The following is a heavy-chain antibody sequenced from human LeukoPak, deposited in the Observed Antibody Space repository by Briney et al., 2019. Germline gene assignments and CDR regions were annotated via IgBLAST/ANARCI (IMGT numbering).Heavy chain of an antibody. CDR2: ISSSSSYI. Sequence: GGSLRLSCAASGFTFSSYSMKWVRQAPGKGLEWVSSISSSSSYIYYADSVKGRFTISRDNAKNSLYLQMNSLRAEDTAVYYCAKGGKWDVTPFDYWGQGTLVTVSS. V-gene: IGHV3-21*04. D-gene: IGHD1-26*01. CDR1: GFTFSSYS. CDR3: AKGGKWDVTPFDY. J-gene: IGHJ4*02.